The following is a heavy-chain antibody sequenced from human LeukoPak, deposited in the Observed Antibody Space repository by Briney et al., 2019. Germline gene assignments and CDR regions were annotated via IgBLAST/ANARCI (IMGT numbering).Heavy chain of an antibody. Sequence: ASVKVSCKASGYTFTGYYLYWVRQAPGQGLEWMGSVNCGDGYTNYAQKLQGRVSVTADTSTSTLYMDLTSLTTEDTAIYYCARDQGGSYSIDYWGQGTLVTVSS. D-gene: IGHD1-26*01. J-gene: IGHJ4*02. V-gene: IGHV1-46*01. CDR1: GYTFTGYY. CDR3: ARDQGGSYSIDY. CDR2: VNCGDGYT.